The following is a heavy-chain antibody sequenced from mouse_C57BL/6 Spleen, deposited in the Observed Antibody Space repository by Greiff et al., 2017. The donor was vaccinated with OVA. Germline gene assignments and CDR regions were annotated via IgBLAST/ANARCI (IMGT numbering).Heavy chain of an antibody. Sequence: VQLKESGPELVKPGASVKMSCKASGYTFTDYNMHWVKQSHGKSLEWIGYINPNNGGTSYNQKFKGKATLTVNKSSSTAYMELRSLTSEDSAVYYCARDYYGSSYPWFAYWGQGTLVTVSA. V-gene: IGHV1-22*01. J-gene: IGHJ3*01. D-gene: IGHD1-1*01. CDR2: INPNNGGT. CDR3: ARDYYGSSYPWFAY. CDR1: GYTFTDYN.